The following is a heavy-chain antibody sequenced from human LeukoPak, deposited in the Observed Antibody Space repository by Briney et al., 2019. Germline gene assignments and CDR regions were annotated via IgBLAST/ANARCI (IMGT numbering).Heavy chain of an antibody. J-gene: IGHJ5*02. V-gene: IGHV1-2*02. D-gene: IGHD1-26*01. CDR3: ARAATTSWFGP. CDR2: INPNSGGI. Sequence: ASVKVSCKASGYTFTGYYMHWVRQAPGQGLEWMGWINPNSGGINYAQKFQGRVTMTRDTPISTAYMELSRLRSDDTAVYYCARAATTSWFGPWGQGTLVTVSS. CDR1: GYTFTGYY.